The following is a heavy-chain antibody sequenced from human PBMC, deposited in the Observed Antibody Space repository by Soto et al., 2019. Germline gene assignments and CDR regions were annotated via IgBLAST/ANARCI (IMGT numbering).Heavy chain of an antibody. Sequence: LSLTCTVSDGSISNFYCSWIRQPPGKGLEWIGYISSSGNTNYNPSLKSRVSISVDTSKNQFSLNLTSVTAADTAVYYCARAPMVLTRSYFDSWGQGTPVTVSS. V-gene: IGHV4-59*01. CDR2: ISSSGNT. J-gene: IGHJ4*02. D-gene: IGHD3-22*01. CDR1: DGSISNFY. CDR3: ARAPMVLTRSYFDS.